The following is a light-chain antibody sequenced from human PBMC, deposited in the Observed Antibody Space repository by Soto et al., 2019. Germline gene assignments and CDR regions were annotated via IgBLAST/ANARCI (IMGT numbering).Light chain of an antibody. J-gene: IGKJ5*01. CDR2: GAS. CDR3: QQRSNWPPIT. V-gene: IGKV3D-20*02. CDR1: QSVSSSY. Sequence: PGERVTLSFRASQSVSSSYLTWYQQKPGQAPRLLIYGASTRATGIPARFSGSGSGTDFTLTISSLEPEDFAVYYCQQRSNWPPITFGQGTRLEIK.